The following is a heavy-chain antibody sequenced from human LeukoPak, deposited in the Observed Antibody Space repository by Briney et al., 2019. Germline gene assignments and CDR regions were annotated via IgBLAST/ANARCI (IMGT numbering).Heavy chain of an antibody. CDR1: GGSISSYY. Sequence: SETLSLTCTVSGGSISSYYWSWIRQPPGKGLEWIGEINHSGSTNYNPSLKSRVTISVDTSKNQFSLKLSSVTAADAAVYYCARADPWGYYDSSGYYYAYWGQGTLVTVSS. D-gene: IGHD3-22*01. CDR2: INHSGST. J-gene: IGHJ4*02. CDR3: ARADPWGYYDSSGYYYAY. V-gene: IGHV4-34*01.